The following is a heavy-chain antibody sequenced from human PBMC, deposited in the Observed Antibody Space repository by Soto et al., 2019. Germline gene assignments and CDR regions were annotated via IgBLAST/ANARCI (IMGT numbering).Heavy chain of an antibody. J-gene: IGHJ5*02. D-gene: IGHD3-22*01. CDR1: GFTFSSYG. Sequence: PGGSLRLSCAASGFTFSSYGMHWVRQAPGKGLEWVAVISYDGSNKYYADSVKGRFTISRDNSKNTLYLQMNSLRAEDAAVYYCAKVFPGLSSGPPTAFDPWGQGTLVTVSS. V-gene: IGHV3-30*18. CDR2: ISYDGSNK. CDR3: AKVFPGLSSGPPTAFDP.